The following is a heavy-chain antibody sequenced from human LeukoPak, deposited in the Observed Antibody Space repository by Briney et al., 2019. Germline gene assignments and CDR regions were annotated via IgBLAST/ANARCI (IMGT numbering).Heavy chain of an antibody. V-gene: IGHV1-2*02. CDR1: GYTFTDYY. Sequence: EASVKVSCKASGYTFTDYYMHWVRQAPGQGLEWMGWINPYSGGTKFVQKFQGRVTMTRDTSISTAYMELSRLRSDDTAVYYCARDERYDSSGCPFDYWGQGTLVTVSS. J-gene: IGHJ4*02. D-gene: IGHD3-22*01. CDR3: ARDERYDSSGCPFDY. CDR2: INPYSGGT.